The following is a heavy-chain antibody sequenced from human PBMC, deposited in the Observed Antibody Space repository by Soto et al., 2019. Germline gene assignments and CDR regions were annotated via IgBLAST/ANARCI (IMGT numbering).Heavy chain of an antibody. J-gene: IGHJ4*02. Sequence: SETLSLTCTVSGGSFNSGSYSWSWIRQPPGKGLEWIGYVYHTGRTGYNPSLKSRVAISMDTCKNQFSLNLDSVTAAHTAVYFCARDFAYFDSWGQGTLVTAPQ. CDR3: ARDFAYFDS. D-gene: IGHD3-3*01. CDR2: VYHTGRT. CDR1: GGSFNSGSYS. V-gene: IGHV4-61*01.